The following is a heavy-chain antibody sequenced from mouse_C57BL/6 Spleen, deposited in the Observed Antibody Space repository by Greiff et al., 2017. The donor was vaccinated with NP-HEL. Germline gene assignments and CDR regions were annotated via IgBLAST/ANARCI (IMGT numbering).Heavy chain of an antibody. CDR1: GYSITSGYY. CDR2: ISYDGSN. J-gene: IGHJ2*01. V-gene: IGHV3-6*01. CDR3: ARTGAYGIFDY. Sequence: EVHLVESGPGLVKPSQSLSLTCSVTGYSITSGYYWNWIRQFPGNKLEWMGYISYDGSNNYNPSLKNRISITRDTSKNQFFLKLNSVTTEDTATYYCARTGAYGIFDYWGQGTTLTVSS. D-gene: IGHD2-1*01.